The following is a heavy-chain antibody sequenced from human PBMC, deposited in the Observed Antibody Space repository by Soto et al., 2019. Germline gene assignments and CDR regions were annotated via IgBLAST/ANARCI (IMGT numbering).Heavy chain of an antibody. J-gene: IGHJ6*03. CDR1: GFTLSNAW. D-gene: IGHD3-3*01. Sequence: PGGSLRLSCAASGFTLSNAWMSWVRQAPGKGLEWVGRIKGKTDGGTTDYAAPVKGRFSFSRDDSKNTLYLQMNDLKTGDTAVYFCTKGPHAGYYDFWSAYMAVWGKGTTVTVSS. CDR2: IKGKTDGGTT. V-gene: IGHV3-15*01. CDR3: TKGPHAGYYDFWSAYMAV.